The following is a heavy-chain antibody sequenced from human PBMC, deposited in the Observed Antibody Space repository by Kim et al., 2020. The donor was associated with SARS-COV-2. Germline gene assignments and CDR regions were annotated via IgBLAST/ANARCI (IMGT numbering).Heavy chain of an antibody. CDR1: GGSISSYY. V-gene: IGHV4-59*08. CDR3: ARHARAVAGPRWVWDY. D-gene: IGHD6-19*01. Sequence: SETLSLTCTASGGSISSYYWSWIRQPPGKGLEWIGYIYYSGSTNYNPSLKSRVTISVDTSKNQFSLKLSSVTAADTAVYYCARHARAVAGPRWVWDYWGQGTLVTVSS. J-gene: IGHJ4*02. CDR2: IYYSGST.